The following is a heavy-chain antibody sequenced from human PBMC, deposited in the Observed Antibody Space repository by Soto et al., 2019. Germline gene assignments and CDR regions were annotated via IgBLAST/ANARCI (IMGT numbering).Heavy chain of an antibody. D-gene: IGHD2-8*02. V-gene: IGHV4-30-4*01. Sequence: SETLSLTCTVSGGSISSGDYYWSWIRQPPGKGLEWIGYIYYSGSTYYNPSLKSRVTISVDTSKNQFSLKLSSVTAADTAVYYCARDLLVGWLDPWGQGTLVTVSS. J-gene: IGHJ5*02. CDR2: IYYSGST. CDR3: ARDLLVGWLDP. CDR1: GGSISSGDYY.